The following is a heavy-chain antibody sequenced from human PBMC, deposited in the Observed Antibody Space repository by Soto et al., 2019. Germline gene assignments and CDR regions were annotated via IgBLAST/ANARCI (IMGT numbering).Heavy chain of an antibody. CDR1: GFTFSSYW. CDR3: ARVRMVRGVGQDDY. V-gene: IGHV3-74*01. Sequence: EVQLVESGGGLVQPGGSLRLSCAASGFTFSSYWMHWVRQAPGKGLVWVSRINSDGSSTSYADSVKGRFTISRDNAKNTLYLKMNSLRAEDTAVYYCARVRMVRGVGQDDYWGQGTLVTVSS. J-gene: IGHJ4*02. D-gene: IGHD3-10*01. CDR2: INSDGSST.